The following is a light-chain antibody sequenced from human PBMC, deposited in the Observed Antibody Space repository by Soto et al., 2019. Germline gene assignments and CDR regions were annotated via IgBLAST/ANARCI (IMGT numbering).Light chain of an antibody. Sequence: QSVLAQPPSASGTPGQRVTISCSGSTSNIGSNTVSWYRQLPGTAPKVLMYGSDQRPSGVPDRFSGFTSGTSASLAISGLQSEDEADYYGAAWDESLKGWVFGGGTKLTVL. CDR3: AAWDESLKGWV. CDR2: GSD. CDR1: TSNIGSNT. V-gene: IGLV1-44*01. J-gene: IGLJ3*02.